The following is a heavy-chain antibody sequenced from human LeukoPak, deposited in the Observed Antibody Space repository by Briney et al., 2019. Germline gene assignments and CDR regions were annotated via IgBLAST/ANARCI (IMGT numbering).Heavy chain of an antibody. J-gene: IGHJ3*02. CDR2: IYTSGST. CDR3: ARALVPYYDILTGYYKHPIDAFDI. Sequence: SETLSLTCTVSGASISSYYCSWIRQPAGEGLEWIGRIYTSGSTNYNPSLKSRVTMSVDTSKNQFSLKLISVTAADTAVYYCARALVPYYDILTGYYKHPIDAFDIWGQGTMVTVSS. V-gene: IGHV4-4*07. D-gene: IGHD3-9*01. CDR1: GASISSYY.